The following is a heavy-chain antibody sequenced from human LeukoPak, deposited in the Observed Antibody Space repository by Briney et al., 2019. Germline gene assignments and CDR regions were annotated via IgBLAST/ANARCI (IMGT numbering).Heavy chain of an antibody. V-gene: IGHV1-2*02. CDR1: GYTFIDYY. CDR2: ISPNSGGT. J-gene: IGHJ4*02. CDR3: ARSEGLVVVIAMLFDY. Sequence: ASVKVSCKASGYTFIDYYMHWVRQAPGQGLEWMGWISPNSGGTHYAQKFQGRVTMTRDTSISTAYMELSRLRSEDTAVYYCARSEGLVVVIAMLFDYWGQGTLVTVSS. D-gene: IGHD2-21*01.